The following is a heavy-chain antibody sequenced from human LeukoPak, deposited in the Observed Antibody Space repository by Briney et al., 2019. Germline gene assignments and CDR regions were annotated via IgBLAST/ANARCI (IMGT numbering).Heavy chain of an antibody. V-gene: IGHV3-48*03. CDR2: ISSSGSTI. CDR1: GFTFSSYE. CDR3: AKGAGFFNYYMDV. D-gene: IGHD6-25*01. J-gene: IGHJ6*03. Sequence: AGGSLRLSCAASGFTFSSYEMNWVRQAPGKGLEWVSYISSSGSTIYYADSVKGRFTISRDNSKNTLYLQMNSLRAGDTAVYYCAKGAGFFNYYMDVWGKGTTVTISS.